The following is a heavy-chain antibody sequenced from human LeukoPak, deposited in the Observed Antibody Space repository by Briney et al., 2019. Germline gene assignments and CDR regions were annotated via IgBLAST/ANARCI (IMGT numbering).Heavy chain of an antibody. J-gene: IGHJ1*01. CDR2: IWYDGSNK. CDR3: ASPGYCSGSICYSGYFQH. Sequence: GGSLRLSCAASGFTFSSYGMHWVRQAPGKGLEWVAVIWYDGSNKYYADSVKGRFTISRDNSKNTLYLQMNSLRTEDTAVYYCASPGYCSGSICYSGYFQHWGQGTLVTVSS. V-gene: IGHV3-33*01. D-gene: IGHD2-15*01. CDR1: GFTFSSYG.